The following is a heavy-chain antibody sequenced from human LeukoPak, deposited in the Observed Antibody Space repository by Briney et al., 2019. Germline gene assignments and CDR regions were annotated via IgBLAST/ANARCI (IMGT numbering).Heavy chain of an antibody. Sequence: SETLSLTCAVYGGSFSGYYWSWIRRPPGKGLEWIGEINHSGSTNYNPSLKSRVTISVDTSKNQFSLKLSSVTAADTAVYYCAYGDFDAFDIWGQGTMVTVSS. J-gene: IGHJ3*02. D-gene: IGHD4-17*01. CDR3: AYGDFDAFDI. V-gene: IGHV4-34*01. CDR2: INHSGST. CDR1: GGSFSGYY.